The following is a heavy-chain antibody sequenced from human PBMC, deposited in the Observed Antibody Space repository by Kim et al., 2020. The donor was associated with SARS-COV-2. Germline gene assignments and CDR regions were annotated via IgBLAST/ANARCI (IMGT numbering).Heavy chain of an antibody. J-gene: IGHJ4*02. CDR1: GFTFSSYS. CDR2: ISSSSSYI. V-gene: IGHV3-21*01. Sequence: GGSLRLSCAASGFTFSSYSMNWVRQAPGKGLEWVSSISSSSSYIYYADSVKGRFTISRDNAKNSLYLQMNSLRAEDTAVYYCARVRGGAKHFDYWGQGTLVTVSS. CDR3: ARVRGGAKHFDY. D-gene: IGHD1-26*01.